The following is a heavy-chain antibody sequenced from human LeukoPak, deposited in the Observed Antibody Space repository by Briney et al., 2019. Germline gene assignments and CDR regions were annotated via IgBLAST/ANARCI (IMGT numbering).Heavy chain of an antibody. D-gene: IGHD3-3*01. CDR1: GFTFSSYA. J-gene: IGHJ4*02. CDR2: ISYDGSNK. Sequence: PGRSLRLSCAASGFTFSSYAMHWVRQAPGKGLEWVAVISYDGSNKYYADSVKGRFTISRDNSKNTLYLQMNSLRAEDTAVYYCAKDRTIFGVAIGYFDYWGQGTLVTVSS. CDR3: AKDRTIFGVAIGYFDY. V-gene: IGHV3-30-3*01.